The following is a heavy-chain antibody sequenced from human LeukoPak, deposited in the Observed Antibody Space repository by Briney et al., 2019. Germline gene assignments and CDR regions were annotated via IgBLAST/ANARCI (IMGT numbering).Heavy chain of an antibody. Sequence: GGSLRLSCAASGFTFDDYGMSWVRQAPGKGLEWVSAISGSGGSTYYADSVKGRFTISRDSSKNTLYLQMNSLRAEDTAVYYCAKAPGGMAIYYFDYWGQGTLVTVSS. V-gene: IGHV3-23*01. CDR1: GFTFDDYG. J-gene: IGHJ4*02. D-gene: IGHD5-24*01. CDR2: ISGSGGST. CDR3: AKAPGGMAIYYFDY.